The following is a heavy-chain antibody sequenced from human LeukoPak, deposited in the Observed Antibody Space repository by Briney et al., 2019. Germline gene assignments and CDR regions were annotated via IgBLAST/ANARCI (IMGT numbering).Heavy chain of an antibody. J-gene: IGHJ5*02. V-gene: IGHV4-34*01. D-gene: IGHD3-22*01. CDR2: INHSGST. CDR1: GGSFSGYY. CDR3: ARVLFGYYFP. Sequence: KPSETLSLTCAVYGGSFSGYYWSWIRQLPGKGLEWIGEINHSGSTNYNPSLKSRVTISVDTSKNQFSLKLSSVTAADTAVYYCARVLFGYYFPWGQGTLVTVSS.